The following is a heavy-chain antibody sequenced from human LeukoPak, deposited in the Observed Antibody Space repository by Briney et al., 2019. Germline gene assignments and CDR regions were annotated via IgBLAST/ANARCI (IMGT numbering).Heavy chain of an antibody. CDR1: GGSISSGGYS. CDR3: ARGADYDFWSGYDDWFDP. V-gene: IGHV4-31*03. Sequence: SSQTLSITCTVSGGSISSGGYSWSWIRQHPGKGLEWIGYIYYSGSTYYNPSLKSRVTISVDTSKNQFSLKLSSVTAADTAVYYCARGADYDFWSGYDDWFDPWGQGTLVTVSS. D-gene: IGHD3-3*01. J-gene: IGHJ5*02. CDR2: IYYSGST.